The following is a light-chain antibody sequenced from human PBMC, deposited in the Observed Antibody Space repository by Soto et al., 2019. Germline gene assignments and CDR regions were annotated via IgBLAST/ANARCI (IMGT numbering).Light chain of an antibody. J-gene: IGLJ3*02. CDR2: EVT. V-gene: IGLV2-8*01. CDR1: SSDVGSYNY. CDR3: SSHAGINNVV. Sequence: QSVLTQPPSGSGSPGQSATISCTGTSSDVGSYNYVSWYQQHPGKAPKLMIYEVTKRPSGVPDRFSGSKSGNTASLTVSGLLAEDEADYYCSSHAGINNVVFGGGIKLTVL.